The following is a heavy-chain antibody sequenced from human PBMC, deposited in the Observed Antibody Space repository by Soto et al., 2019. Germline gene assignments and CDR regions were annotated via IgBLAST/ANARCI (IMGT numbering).Heavy chain of an antibody. V-gene: IGHV3-23*01. Sequence: EVQLLESGGGLVQPGGSLRLSCAASGFTFSNYAVTWVRQAPGKGLEWVSTISGSGGSTYYADSVKGRFTISRDNSKNTLYLQMNSLRAEDRDVYYCAKDQGSSWYEIDYWGQGTLVTVSS. CDR3: AKDQGSSWYEIDY. D-gene: IGHD6-13*01. J-gene: IGHJ4*02. CDR2: ISGSGGST. CDR1: GFTFSNYA.